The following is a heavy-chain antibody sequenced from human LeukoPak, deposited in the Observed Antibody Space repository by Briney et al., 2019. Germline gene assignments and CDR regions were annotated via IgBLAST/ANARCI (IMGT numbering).Heavy chain of an antibody. Sequence: SETLSLTCTVSGGSISGYYWNWIRQPPGKGLEWIGQIHYSGKADYNPSLRSRITISVDTSKNQMSLKLSSVTAADTAVYYCARFGVYYDMDVWGQGTTVTVSS. D-gene: IGHD3-16*01. CDR3: ARFGVYYDMDV. CDR2: IHYSGKA. V-gene: IGHV4-59*01. CDR1: GGSISGYY. J-gene: IGHJ6*02.